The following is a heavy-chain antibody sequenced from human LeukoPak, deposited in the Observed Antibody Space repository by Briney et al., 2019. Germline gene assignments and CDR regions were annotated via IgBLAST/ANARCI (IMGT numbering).Heavy chain of an antibody. V-gene: IGHV1-2*02. CDR2: INPNSGGT. CDR1: GYTFTGYY. Sequence: ASVKVSCKASGYTFTGYYMHWVRQAPGQGLEWRGWINPNSGGTNYAQKFQGRVTMTRDTSISTAYMELSRLISDDTAVYYCAREVAVTYDSSGYSVDYWDQGTLVTVSS. D-gene: IGHD3-22*01. CDR3: AREVAVTYDSSGYSVDY. J-gene: IGHJ4*02.